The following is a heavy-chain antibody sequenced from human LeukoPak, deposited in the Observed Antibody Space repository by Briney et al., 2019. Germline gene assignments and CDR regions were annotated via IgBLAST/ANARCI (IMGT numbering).Heavy chain of an antibody. CDR1: GGSITSSNYY. Sequence: SEXLSLTCTVSGGSITSSNYYWGWIRQPPGKGREWIGSFYYSGSTNYNPSLESRVTISVDTSKNQFSLKLSSVTAADTAVYYCVYYYGSGSVEYWGQGTLVTVSS. CDR2: FYYSGST. V-gene: IGHV4-39*01. CDR3: VYYYGSGSVEY. D-gene: IGHD3-10*01. J-gene: IGHJ4*02.